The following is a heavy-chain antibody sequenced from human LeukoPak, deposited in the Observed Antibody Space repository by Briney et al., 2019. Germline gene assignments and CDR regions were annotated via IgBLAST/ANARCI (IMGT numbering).Heavy chain of an antibody. J-gene: IGHJ5*02. D-gene: IGHD5-12*01. V-gene: IGHV3-53*01. CDR2: IYSDGST. Sequence: HPGGSLRLSCAASGFTFSNAWMSWVRQAPGKGLDLVSVIYSDGSTYYADSVKGRFTISRDNSKNTLYLQMKSLRAEDTAVYYCASSGYDLNGFDPWGQGTLVTVSS. CDR3: ASSGYDLNGFDP. CDR1: GFTFSNAW.